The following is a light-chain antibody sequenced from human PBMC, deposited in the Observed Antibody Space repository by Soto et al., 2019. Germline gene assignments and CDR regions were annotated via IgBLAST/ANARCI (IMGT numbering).Light chain of an antibody. CDR1: SSDVGGYHY. CDR3: SSYSISTAYL. Sequence: QSVLTQPASVSGSPGQSITISCTGTSSDVGGYHYVSWYQLLPGKAPKLILFEVSIRPSGVSYRFSGSKSGNTASLTISGLQAEDEADYFCSSYSISTAYLFGTGTKVT. CDR2: EVS. V-gene: IGLV2-14*01. J-gene: IGLJ1*01.